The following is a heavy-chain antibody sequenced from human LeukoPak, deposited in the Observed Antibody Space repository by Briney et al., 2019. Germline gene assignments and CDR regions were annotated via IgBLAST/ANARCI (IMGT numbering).Heavy chain of an antibody. CDR1: GYSFTSYW. D-gene: IGHD6-13*01. J-gene: IGHJ4*02. Sequence: GESLKIPCKGSGYSFTSYWIVWVRQMPGKSLEWMGIIYPGDSDTRYSPSLQGQVTISADKSISTAYLQWSSLKASDTAMYYCGRQAHIAAAADYWGQGTLVTVSS. CDR2: IYPGDSDT. V-gene: IGHV5-51*01. CDR3: GRQAHIAAAADY.